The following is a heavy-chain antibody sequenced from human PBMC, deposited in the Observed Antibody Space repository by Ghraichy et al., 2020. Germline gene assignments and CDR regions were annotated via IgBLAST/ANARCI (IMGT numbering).Heavy chain of an antibody. CDR1: GFTFSNYA. CDR2: ILGNGGST. Sequence: GGSLRLSCAASGFTFSNYALSWVRQAPGKGLEWVSSILGNGGSTYYADSVKGRFTISRDNSKNTIHLHMNSLGVEDTAIYYCAKCGDSGGWYEANWGQGTLITVSS. V-gene: IGHV3-23*01. D-gene: IGHD6-19*01. J-gene: IGHJ4*02. CDR3: AKCGDSGGWYEAN.